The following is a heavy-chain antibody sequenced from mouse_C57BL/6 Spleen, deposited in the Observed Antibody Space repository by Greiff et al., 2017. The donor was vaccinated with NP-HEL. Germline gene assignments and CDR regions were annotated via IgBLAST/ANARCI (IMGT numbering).Heavy chain of an antibody. CDR3: ARVISDPYAMDY. J-gene: IGHJ4*01. CDR2: IHPNSGST. Sequence: VQLQQPGAELVKPGASVKLSCKASGYTFTSYWMHWVKQRPGQGLEWIGMIHPNSGSTNYNEKFKSKATLTVDKSSSTAYMQLSSLTSEDSAVYYCARVISDPYAMDYWGQGTSVTVSS. CDR1: GYTFTSYW. D-gene: IGHD2-4*01. V-gene: IGHV1-64*01.